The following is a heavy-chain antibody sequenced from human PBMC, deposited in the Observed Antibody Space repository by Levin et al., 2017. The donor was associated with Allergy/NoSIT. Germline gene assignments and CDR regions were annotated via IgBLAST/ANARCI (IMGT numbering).Heavy chain of an antibody. D-gene: IGHD2-2*01. Sequence: GGSLRLSCAASGFSVSNHYMTWVRQGPGKGLECVSVIYSDGSTYYADSERGRFTISRDSFRNTLSLQMNSLRDDDTAVYYCTKGHYSGVYQWGQGTLVTVSS. V-gene: IGHV3-53*01. CDR3: TKGHYSGVYQ. CDR2: IYSDGST. J-gene: IGHJ4*02. CDR1: GFSVSNHY.